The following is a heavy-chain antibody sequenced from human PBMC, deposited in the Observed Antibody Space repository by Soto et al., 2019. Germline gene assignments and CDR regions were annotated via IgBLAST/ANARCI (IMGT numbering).Heavy chain of an antibody. Sequence: GSLRLSCSASGFTVSNYWMHWVRQGPGKGLVWVARLNIDGSTRNYADSVKGRFTISRDNAQNTLFLQMNSLSAEDTAVYYCARVPSSGYFNWFDPWGQGTLVTVSS. V-gene: IGHV3-74*01. J-gene: IGHJ5*02. D-gene: IGHD3-22*01. CDR1: GFTVSNYW. CDR2: LNIDGSTR. CDR3: ARVPSSGYFNWFDP.